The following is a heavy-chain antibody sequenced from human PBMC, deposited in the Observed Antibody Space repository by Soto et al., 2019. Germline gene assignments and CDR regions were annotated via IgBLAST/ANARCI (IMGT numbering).Heavy chain of an antibody. CDR2: IIPIFGTA. CDR1: GGPLSRYA. J-gene: IGHJ6*02. CDR3: ARAPARASWLQFPYDYYGMDV. D-gene: IGHD5-12*01. Sequence: SEKVDCKASGGPLSRYAISWGRQAPGQGLEWMGGIIPIFGTANYAQKFHGRVTITADKSTSTAYMELSSLTSEDTAVYYCARAPARASWLQFPYDYYGMDVWGQGTTVTGSS. V-gene: IGHV1-69*06.